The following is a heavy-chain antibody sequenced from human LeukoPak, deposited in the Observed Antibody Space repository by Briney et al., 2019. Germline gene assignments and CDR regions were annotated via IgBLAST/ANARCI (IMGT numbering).Heavy chain of an antibody. D-gene: IGHD6-19*01. CDR2: IYSSGST. Sequence: PSGTLSLTCIVSGGSISSYYWSWIRQPAGKGLEWIGQIYSSGSTSYNPSLKSRVAMSVDTSKNQFSLELSSVTAADTAVYYCAGRAQTTGWSFDYWGQGALVTVSS. V-gene: IGHV4-4*07. CDR1: GGSISSYY. CDR3: AGRAQTTGWSFDY. J-gene: IGHJ4*02.